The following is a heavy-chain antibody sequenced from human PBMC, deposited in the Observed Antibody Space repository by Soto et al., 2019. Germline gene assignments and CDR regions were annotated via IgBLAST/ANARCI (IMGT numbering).Heavy chain of an antibody. V-gene: IGHV3-33*03. CDR3: VRNDLGWFVP. CDR2: IWYEGTNK. D-gene: IGHD3-16*01. Sequence: PGGSLRLSCVASDFAFSNCGMHWVRQAPGKGLEWVALIWYEGTNKYYGDSVKGRFTVSRDNSKKTLYLQMNSLRADDTAVYYCVRNDLGWFVPWGQGTLVTVSS. CDR1: DFAFSNCG. J-gene: IGHJ5*02.